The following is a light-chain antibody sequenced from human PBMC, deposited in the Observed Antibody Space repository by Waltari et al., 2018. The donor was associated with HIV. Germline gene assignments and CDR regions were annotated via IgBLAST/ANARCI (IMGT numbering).Light chain of an antibody. CDR3: QQSHTNPRT. CDR2: ATS. CDR1: QTFNTY. Sequence: DIQLTQSPSSLSASVGDRVSITCRASQTFNTYLNWYQQKPGNAPKLLIYATSTLQTGVPLRFSGSGSGTDFTLTISSLQPEDFATYYCQQSHTNPRTFGRGTKVEVK. J-gene: IGKJ4*02. V-gene: IGKV1-39*01.